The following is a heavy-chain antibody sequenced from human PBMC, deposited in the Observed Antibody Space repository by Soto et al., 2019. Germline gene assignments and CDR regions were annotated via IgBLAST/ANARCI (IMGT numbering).Heavy chain of an antibody. CDR1: GFTFSSYG. Sequence: GGSLRLSCAASGFTFSSYGMHWVRQAPGKGLEWVAVIWYDGSNKYYADSVKGRFTISRDNSKNTLYLQMNSLRAEDTAVYYCARDWREITFGGVIDYWGQGTLVTVSS. V-gene: IGHV3-33*01. CDR3: ARDWREITFGGVIDY. J-gene: IGHJ4*02. CDR2: IWYDGSNK. D-gene: IGHD3-16*01.